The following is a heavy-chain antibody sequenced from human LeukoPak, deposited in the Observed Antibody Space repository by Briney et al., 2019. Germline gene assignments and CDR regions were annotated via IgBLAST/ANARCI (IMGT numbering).Heavy chain of an antibody. CDR3: AKVFSVGMDV. J-gene: IGHJ6*04. V-gene: IGHV3-30*18. Sequence: GRSLRLSCAASGFTFSSYGMHWVRQAPGKGLEWVAVISYDGSNKYYADSVKGRFTISRDNSKNTLYPQMNSLRAEDTAVYYCAKVFSVGMDVWGKGTTVTVSS. CDR2: ISYDGSNK. CDR1: GFTFSSYG. D-gene: IGHD3-10*01.